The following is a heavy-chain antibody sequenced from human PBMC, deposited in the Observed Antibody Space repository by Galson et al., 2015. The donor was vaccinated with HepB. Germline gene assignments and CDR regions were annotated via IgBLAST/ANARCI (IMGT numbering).Heavy chain of an antibody. CDR2: INSDGSST. CDR1: GLTFSSYW. CDR3: ARQIANWFDP. Sequence: SLRLSCAASGLTFSSYWMHWVRQTPGKGLVWVSHINSDGSSTNYADSVKGRFTISRDNAKNTLYLQMNSLRAEDTAVYYCARQIANWFDPWGQGTLVTVSS. V-gene: IGHV3-74*01. J-gene: IGHJ5*02.